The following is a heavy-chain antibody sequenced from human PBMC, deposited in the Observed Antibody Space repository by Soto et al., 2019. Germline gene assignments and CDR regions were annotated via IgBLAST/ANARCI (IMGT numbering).Heavy chain of an antibody. J-gene: IGHJ4*02. CDR2: IKQDGSEK. CDR1: GFTFSSYW. Sequence: GGSLRLSCAASGFTFSSYWMSWVRQAPGKGLEWVANIKQDGSEKYYVDSVKGRFTISRDNAKNSLYLQMNSLRAEDTAVYYCARGGTYYDILTGYPTLDYWGQGTLVTVYS. D-gene: IGHD3-9*01. V-gene: IGHV3-7*03. CDR3: ARGGTYYDILTGYPTLDY.